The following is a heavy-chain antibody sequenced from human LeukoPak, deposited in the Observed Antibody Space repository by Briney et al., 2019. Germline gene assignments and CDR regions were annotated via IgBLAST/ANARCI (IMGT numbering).Heavy chain of an antibody. CDR3: ARDLYYDSSGSGFDY. J-gene: IGHJ4*02. D-gene: IGHD3-22*01. Sequence: GGTLRLSCAASGFSFSSYGMSWVRQAPGKGLEWISAITGSGGTTYYADSVEGRFTISRDNSKNTLYLQVNSLRAEDTAVYYCARDLYYDSSGSGFDYWGQGTLVTVSS. CDR1: GFSFSSYG. CDR2: ITGSGGTT. V-gene: IGHV3-23*01.